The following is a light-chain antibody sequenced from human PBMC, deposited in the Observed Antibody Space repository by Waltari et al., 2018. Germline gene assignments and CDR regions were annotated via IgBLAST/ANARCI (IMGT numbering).Light chain of an antibody. J-gene: IGKJ1*01. CDR1: QSVLLNSNNKNY. Sequence: IVMTQSPXXLAVSXXXXATXXXKSXQSVLLNSNNKNYLAWYQQRPGQPPNLLIYWASTRESGVPDRFSGSGSGTDFTLTINSLQAEDVAVYYCQQYFTPPPTFGHGTKEEIK. CDR2: WAS. V-gene: IGKV4-1*01. CDR3: QQYFTPPPT.